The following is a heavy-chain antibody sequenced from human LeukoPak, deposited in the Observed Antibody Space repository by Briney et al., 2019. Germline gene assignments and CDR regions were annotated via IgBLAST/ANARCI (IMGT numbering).Heavy chain of an antibody. Sequence: ASVKVSCKASGYTFTSYYMHWVRQAPGQGLEWMGIINPSGGSTSYAQKFQGRVTMTRDTSTSTVYMELSSLRSEDTAVYYCAILAADNWFDPWGQGTLVTVSS. D-gene: IGHD6-13*01. V-gene: IGHV1-46*01. CDR2: INPSGGST. CDR3: AILAADNWFDP. CDR1: GYTFTSYY. J-gene: IGHJ5*02.